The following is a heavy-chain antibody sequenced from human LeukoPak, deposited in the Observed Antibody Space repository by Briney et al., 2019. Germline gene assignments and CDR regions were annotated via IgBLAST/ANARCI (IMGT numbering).Heavy chain of an antibody. CDR2: ISYDGSDK. CDR3: ARPYSGFFAAFDV. D-gene: IGHD3-10*01. CDR1: GFTFSSYT. V-gene: IGHV3-30-3*01. Sequence: PGGSLRLSCTASGFTFSSYTIHWVRQAPGKGLEWVAVISYDGSDKYYADSVKGRFTISRDNSKNTLYLQMNSLGAEDTAVYYCARPYSGFFAAFDVRGQGTMVTVSS. J-gene: IGHJ3*01.